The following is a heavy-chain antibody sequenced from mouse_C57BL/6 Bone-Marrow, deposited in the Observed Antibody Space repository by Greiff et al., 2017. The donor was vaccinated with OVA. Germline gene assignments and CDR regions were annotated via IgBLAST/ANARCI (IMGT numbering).Heavy chain of an antibody. Sequence: QVQLQQSGAELVKPGASVKISCKASGYAFSSYWMNWVKQRPGKGLEWIGQIYPGDGDTNSNGKFKGKATLTADKSSSPAYMQLSSLTSEDSAVYFCASGGYGSPWFAYGGQGTLVTVSA. D-gene: IGHD1-1*01. V-gene: IGHV1-80*01. J-gene: IGHJ3*01. CDR1: GYAFSSYW. CDR2: IYPGDGDT. CDR3: ASGGYGSPWFAY.